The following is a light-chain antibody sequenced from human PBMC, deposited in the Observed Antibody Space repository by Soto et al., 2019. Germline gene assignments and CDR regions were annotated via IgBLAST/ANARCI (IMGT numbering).Light chain of an antibody. J-gene: IGKJ4*01. V-gene: IGKV3-11*01. CDR1: QSVSSY. Sequence: IVLTQSPATLSLSPGEKATLSCRASQSVSSYLAWYQHKPGQAPRLLIFDASHRASGIPPRFSGSGSGTDFTLTISSLEPEDFAVYYCLQHNSYPLTFGGGTKVDIK. CDR3: LQHNSYPLT. CDR2: DAS.